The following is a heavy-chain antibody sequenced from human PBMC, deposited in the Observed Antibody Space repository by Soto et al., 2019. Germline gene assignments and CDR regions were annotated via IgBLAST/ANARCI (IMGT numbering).Heavy chain of an antibody. D-gene: IGHD3-10*01. V-gene: IGHV4-59*08. CDR3: ASRRVATEAFEY. Sequence: QPPGKGLEWIGYIYYSGSTNYNPSLKSRVTISVDTSKNQFSLTVTSVTAADTAVHYCASRRVATEAFEYRRNGTPVTGSS. CDR2: IYYSGST. J-gene: IGHJ4*01.